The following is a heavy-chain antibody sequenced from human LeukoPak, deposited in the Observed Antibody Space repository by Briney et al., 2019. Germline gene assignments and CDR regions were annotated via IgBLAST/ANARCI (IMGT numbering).Heavy chain of an antibody. CDR2: IYYTGST. J-gene: IGHJ4*02. V-gene: IGHV4-39*07. CDR1: GGSISSSSYY. D-gene: IGHD1-1*01. CDR3: ARDRGTWNDDGFDY. Sequence: SETLSLTCTVSGGSISSSSYYWGWIRQPPGKGLEWIGSIYYTGSTNYNPSLKSRVTMLVDTAKNQFSLNLSSVTAADTAVYYCARDRGTWNDDGFDYWGQGTLVTVSS.